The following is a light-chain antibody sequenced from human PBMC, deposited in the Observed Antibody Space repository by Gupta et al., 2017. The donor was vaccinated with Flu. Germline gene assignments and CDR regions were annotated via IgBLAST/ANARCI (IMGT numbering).Light chain of an antibody. CDR1: TGPVTSGLY. CDR3: MLSYSCIRV. CDR2: DTS. J-gene: IGLJ3*02. V-gene: IGLV7-46*01. Sequence: QAVVTQEPSLTVSPGGTVTLTCGSSTGPVTSGLYPYWFQQKPGQAPRTLIYDTSNKQSWTPARFSGSLLGGKAALTLSGAQPEDEADYYCMLSYSCIRVFGGGTKLTVL.